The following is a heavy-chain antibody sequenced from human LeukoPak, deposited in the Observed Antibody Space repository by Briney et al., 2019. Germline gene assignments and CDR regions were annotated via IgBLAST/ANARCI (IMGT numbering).Heavy chain of an antibody. J-gene: IGHJ2*01. CDR3: AKDPSSRNWEHWYFDL. V-gene: IGHV3-23*01. CDR1: GFTFSSYA. Sequence: GGSLRLSCAASGFTFSSYAMSWVRQAPGKGLEWVSAISGSGGSTYYADSVKGRFTISRDNSKNTLYLQMNSLRAEDTAVYYCAKDPSSRNWEHWYFDLWGRGTLVTVSS. D-gene: IGHD1-14*01. CDR2: ISGSGGST.